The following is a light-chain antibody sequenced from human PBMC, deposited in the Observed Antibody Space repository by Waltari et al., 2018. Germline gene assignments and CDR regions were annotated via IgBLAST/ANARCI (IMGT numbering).Light chain of an antibody. CDR3: ATWDDRLDGVV. Sequence: QSVLTQLPPASEAPEQRFAISYSVSRSNIGTKPGNWYQQFPGTAPKLLISTNNLRPSGVPDRVSGSKSGTSASLAISGLQSEDEADYYCATWDDRLDGVVFGGGTKLTV. CDR2: TNN. V-gene: IGLV1-44*01. J-gene: IGLJ3*02. CDR1: RSNIGTKP.